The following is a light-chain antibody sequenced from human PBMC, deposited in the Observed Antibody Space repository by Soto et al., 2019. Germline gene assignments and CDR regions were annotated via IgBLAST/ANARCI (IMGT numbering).Light chain of an antibody. CDR3: IQDYNYPLT. V-gene: IGKV1-5*01. CDR2: DAS. Sequence: DIQMTQSPSTLPASVGDRVTITCRASQSISSWLAWYQQKPGKAPKLLIYDASSLESGVPSRFSGSGSGTEFTLTISSLQPDDFATYYCIQDYNYPLTFGGGTRVEIK. CDR1: QSISSW. J-gene: IGKJ4*01.